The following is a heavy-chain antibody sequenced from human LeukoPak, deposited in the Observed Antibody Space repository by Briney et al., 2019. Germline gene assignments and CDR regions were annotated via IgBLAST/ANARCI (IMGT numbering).Heavy chain of an antibody. D-gene: IGHD5-18*01. CDR1: GFTFSSYA. CDR3: AKDPVQLWSPLFDY. J-gene: IGHJ4*02. Sequence: GGSLRLSCAASGFTFSSYAMSWVRQAPGKGLEWDSAISGSGGSTYYADSVKGRFTISRDNSKNTLYLQMNSLRAEDTAVYYCAKDPVQLWSPLFDYWGQGALVTVSS. CDR2: ISGSGGST. V-gene: IGHV3-23*01.